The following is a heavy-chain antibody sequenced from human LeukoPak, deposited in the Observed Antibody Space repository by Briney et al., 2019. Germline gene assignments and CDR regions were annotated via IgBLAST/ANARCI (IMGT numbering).Heavy chain of an antibody. CDR2: IYYSGST. D-gene: IGHD6-13*01. CDR3: ARSLYSSSWYDY. V-gene: IGHV4-59*01. CDR1: GGSISSYY. J-gene: IGHJ4*02. Sequence: SETLSLTCTVSGGSISSYYWSWIRQPPGRGLEWIGYIYYSGSTNYNPSLKSRVTISVDTSKNQFSLKLSSVTAADTAVYYCARSLYSSSWYDYWGQGTLVTVSS.